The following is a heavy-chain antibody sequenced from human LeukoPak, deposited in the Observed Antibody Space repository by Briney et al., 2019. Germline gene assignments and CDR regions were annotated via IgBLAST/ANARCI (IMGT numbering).Heavy chain of an antibody. Sequence: SETLSLTCTVSGGSISTSNYYWGWIRQPPGKGLEWIGRIYTSGSTNYNPSLKSRVTISVDTSKNQFSLKLSSVTAADTAVYYCARYYDSSGYYEDYWGQGTLVTVSS. J-gene: IGHJ4*02. CDR1: GGSISTSNYY. D-gene: IGHD3-22*01. CDR3: ARYYDSSGYYEDY. V-gene: IGHV4-39*07. CDR2: IYTSGST.